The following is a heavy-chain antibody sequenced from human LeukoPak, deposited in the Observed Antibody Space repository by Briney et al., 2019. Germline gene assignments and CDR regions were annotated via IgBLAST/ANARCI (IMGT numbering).Heavy chain of an antibody. CDR2: INYSGNT. V-gene: IGHV4-39*07. D-gene: IGHD6-19*01. J-gene: IGHJ4*02. Sequence: SETLSLTCTVSGDSIRNTNYFWAWIRQPPGKGLEWIGSINYSGNTYYHPSLKSRVTISVDTSKNQFSLKLSSVTAADTAVYYCARFPKYSSGWYRGDYYFDYWGQGTLVTVSS. CDR3: ARFPKYSSGWYRGDYYFDY. CDR1: GDSIRNTNYF.